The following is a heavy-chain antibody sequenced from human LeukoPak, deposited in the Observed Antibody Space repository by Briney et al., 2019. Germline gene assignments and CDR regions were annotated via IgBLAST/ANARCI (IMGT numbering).Heavy chain of an antibody. CDR1: SGSFRTYY. J-gene: IGHJ6*03. D-gene: IGHD5-12*01. V-gene: IGHV4-59*01. CDR3: ARTTEGYAGGPGYSYYYYMDV. Sequence: SETLSLTCTVSSGSFRTYYWSWIRQPPGKGLEWIGYIFYNEGTSYNPSLKSRVTISVDTSKNQVSLKLRSVTAADTAVYYCARTTEGYAGGPGYSYYYYMDVWGKGTTVTISS. CDR2: IFYNEGT.